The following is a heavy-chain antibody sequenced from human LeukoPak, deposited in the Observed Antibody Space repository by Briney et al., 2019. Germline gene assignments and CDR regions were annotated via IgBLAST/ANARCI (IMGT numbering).Heavy chain of an antibody. CDR2: ISHSGTT. D-gene: IGHD4-23*01. CDR1: GASIRSSGSF. V-gene: IGHV4-39*07. J-gene: IGHJ4*02. Sequence: SETLSLTCAVSGASIRSSGSFWGWFRQPPGKGLELLGTISHSGTTYYNPSLKSQVTISTDTSKNNFSLKLTSVTAADTAIYYCTRDLGNWLIDYWGQGTLVTVSS. CDR3: TRDLGNWLIDY.